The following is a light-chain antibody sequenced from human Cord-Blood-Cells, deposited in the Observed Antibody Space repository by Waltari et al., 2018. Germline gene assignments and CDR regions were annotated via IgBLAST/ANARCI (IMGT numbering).Light chain of an antibody. J-gene: IGLJ3*02. CDR2: DVS. CDR3: SSYTSSSTLV. V-gene: IGLV2-14*03. CDR1: SSAVGGYTN. Sequence: QYALTQPASASGSPGQSITTPCTGTSSAVGGYTNDLWYQQHPGKAPKPIIYDVSKRPSGVSNRFSGSKSGNTASLTISGLQAEDEADYYCSSYTSSSTLVFGGGTKLTVL.